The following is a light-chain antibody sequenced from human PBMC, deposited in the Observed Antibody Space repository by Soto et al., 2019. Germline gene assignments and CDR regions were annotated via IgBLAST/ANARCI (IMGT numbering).Light chain of an antibody. J-gene: IGLJ1*01. CDR3: QSYDSSLSGYV. V-gene: IGLV1-40*01. Sequence: QSVRTQPPSVSGAPGQRVTISCTGSSSNIGAGYDVHWYQQLPGTAPKLLIYGNSNRPSGVPDRFSGSKSGTSASLAITGLQAEEEADYYCQSYDSSLSGYVFGTGTKVTDL. CDR1: SSNIGAGYD. CDR2: GNS.